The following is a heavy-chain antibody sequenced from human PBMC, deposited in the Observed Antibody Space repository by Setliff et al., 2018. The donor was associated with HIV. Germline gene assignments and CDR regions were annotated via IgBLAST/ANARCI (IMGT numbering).Heavy chain of an antibody. CDR1: GYTFNDNY. Sequence: ASVKVSCKASGYTFNDNYIHWVRQAPGQGLEWMGRISPDIGDTNYAQKFQGRVTITADESTSTAYMELSSLRSEDTAVYYCERGGGIRGVIDYWGQGTLVTVSS. D-gene: IGHD3-10*01. J-gene: IGHJ4*02. CDR3: ERGGGIRGVIDY. V-gene: IGHV1-2*06. CDR2: ISPDIGDT.